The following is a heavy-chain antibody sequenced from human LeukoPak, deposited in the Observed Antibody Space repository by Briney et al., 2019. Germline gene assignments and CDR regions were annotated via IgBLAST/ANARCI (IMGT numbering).Heavy chain of an antibody. D-gene: IGHD7-27*01. V-gene: IGHV4-59*12. CDR3: ARVNLGRNWFDP. J-gene: IGHJ5*02. CDR2: IYHSGST. CDR1: GGSISSYY. Sequence: SETLSLTCTVSGGSISSYYWSWIRQPPGKGLEWIGYIYHSGSTNYNPSLKSRVTISVDTSKNQFSLKLSSVTAADTAVYYCARVNLGRNWFDPWGQGTLVNVSS.